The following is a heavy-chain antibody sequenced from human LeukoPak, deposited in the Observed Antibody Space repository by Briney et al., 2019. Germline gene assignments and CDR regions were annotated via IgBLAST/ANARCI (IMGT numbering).Heavy chain of an antibody. J-gene: IGHJ4*02. Sequence: TSETLSLTCTVSGGSISSSSYYWGWIRQPPGKGLEWIGSISSSGSTYYNPSLKSRVTISVDTSKNQFSLKLSSVTAADTAVYYCARDSDSSSLSDYWGQGTLVTVSS. V-gene: IGHV4-39*07. CDR2: ISSSGST. D-gene: IGHD6-6*01. CDR1: GGSISSSSYY. CDR3: ARDSDSSSLSDY.